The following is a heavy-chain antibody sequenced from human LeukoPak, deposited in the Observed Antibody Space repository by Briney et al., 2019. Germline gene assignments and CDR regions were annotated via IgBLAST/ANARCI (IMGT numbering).Heavy chain of an antibody. J-gene: IGHJ3*02. D-gene: IGHD6-19*01. Sequence: SETLSLTCAVYGGSSSDYYWTWIRQPPGKGLEWIGEINHRGSTHYNPSLKSRVTISVDTSKKQFSLKLSSVTAADTAVYYCATYSTGFDIWGQGTVVTVSS. CDR3: ATYSTGFDI. CDR1: GGSSSDYY. CDR2: INHRGST. V-gene: IGHV4-34*01.